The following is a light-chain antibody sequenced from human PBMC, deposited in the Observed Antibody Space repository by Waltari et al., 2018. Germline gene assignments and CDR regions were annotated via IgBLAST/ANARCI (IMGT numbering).Light chain of an antibody. CDR3: CSYAGYTSLL. Sequence: QSALTQPASVSGSPGQSITISCTGTSSDVGNYNLISWYQQYPDTAPKLMIYEVSKRPSRVSSRFAGSKSGNNASLTISGFQAEDEAEYYLCSYAGYTSLLFGGGTKLTVL. V-gene: IGLV2-23*02. CDR1: SSDVGNYNL. J-gene: IGLJ2*01. CDR2: EVS.